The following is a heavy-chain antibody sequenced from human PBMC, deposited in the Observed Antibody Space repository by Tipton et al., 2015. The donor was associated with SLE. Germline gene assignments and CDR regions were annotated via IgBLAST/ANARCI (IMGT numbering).Heavy chain of an antibody. Sequence: TLSLTCTVPGVYITTHYSSWIRQTPGKGPEWIGFLYYSGSNKFNPSLKSRVTISADTSRNQISLSLRPVTAADTAVYYCGRFDALGQGTLVTVSS. CDR2: LYYSGSN. CDR3: GRFDA. CDR1: GVYITTHY. V-gene: IGHV4-59*11. J-gene: IGHJ5*02.